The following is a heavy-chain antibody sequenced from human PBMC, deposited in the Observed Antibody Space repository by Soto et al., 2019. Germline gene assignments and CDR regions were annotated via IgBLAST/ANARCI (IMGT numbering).Heavy chain of an antibody. V-gene: IGHV1-3*01. CDR2: INAGNRNT. Sequence: QVQLVQSGAEVKKPGASVKVSCKASGYTFTSYAMHWVRQAPGQRHEWMGWINAGNRNTKYSKTFQGRVTITRETSASTPYMALSSLISEDTALYYCATTTGYYFYDYWCQGTLVTVSS. CDR3: ATTTGYYFYDY. J-gene: IGHJ4*02. D-gene: IGHD3-9*01. CDR1: GYTFTSYA.